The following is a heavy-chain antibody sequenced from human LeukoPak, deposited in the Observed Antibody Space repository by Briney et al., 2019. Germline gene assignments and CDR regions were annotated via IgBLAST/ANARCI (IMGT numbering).Heavy chain of an antibody. D-gene: IGHD6-13*01. J-gene: IGHJ4*02. V-gene: IGHV3-11*01. Sequence: GGSLRLSCAASGFPFNDFYMSWIRQAPGKGLEWVSYISSSGNTMFYADSVKGRFTISRDSAKRSLYLQMNSLRAEDTAGYYCARVLDWQQLVPYYWGQGSLVTVSS. CDR1: GFPFNDFY. CDR2: ISSSGNTM. CDR3: ARVLDWQQLVPYY.